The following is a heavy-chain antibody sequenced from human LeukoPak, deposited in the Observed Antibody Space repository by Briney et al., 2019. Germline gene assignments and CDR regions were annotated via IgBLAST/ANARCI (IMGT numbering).Heavy chain of an antibody. CDR3: ARESWVQQPTAPLGAFDI. V-gene: IGHV3-7*01. CDR1: GFTFSSYW. Sequence: GGSLRLSCAASGFTFSSYWMSWVRQAPGKGLEWVANIKQDGSEKYYVDSVKGRFTSSRDNAKNSLYLQLNSLRAEDTAVYYCARESWVQQPTAPLGAFDIWGQGTMVTVSS. D-gene: IGHD6-13*01. CDR2: IKQDGSEK. J-gene: IGHJ3*02.